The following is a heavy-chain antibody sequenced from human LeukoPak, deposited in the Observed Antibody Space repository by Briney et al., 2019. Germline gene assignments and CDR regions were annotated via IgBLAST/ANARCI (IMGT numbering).Heavy chain of an antibody. D-gene: IGHD2-21*01. J-gene: IGHJ4*01. V-gene: IGHV3-7*03. CDR3: AKAPVTSCRGAFCYPFDY. Sequence: GGSLRLSCAASGFNFISSWMNWVRQAPGKGLEWVANIKQDGSEKYYVDSVKGRFTISRDNAKNSLYLQMNSLRVEDAGVYYCAKAPVTSCRGAFCYPFDYWGHGTLVTVSS. CDR2: IKQDGSEK. CDR1: GFNFISSW.